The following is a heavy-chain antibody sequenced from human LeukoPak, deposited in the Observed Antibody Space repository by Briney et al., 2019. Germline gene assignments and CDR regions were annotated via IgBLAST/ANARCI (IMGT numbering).Heavy chain of an antibody. J-gene: IGHJ3*02. V-gene: IGHV4-59*08. CDR3: ARHCCSGPAKRVFDI. CDR1: GGPISSYY. CDR2: ISYSGNT. D-gene: IGHD2-15*01. Sequence: SETLSLTCTVSGGPISSYYWSWIRQPPGKGLEWIGTISYSGNTDYNPSLRSRVTISVDTSNNQFSLRLGSVTAADTAVYHCARHCCSGPAKRVFDIWGQGTMVTVSS.